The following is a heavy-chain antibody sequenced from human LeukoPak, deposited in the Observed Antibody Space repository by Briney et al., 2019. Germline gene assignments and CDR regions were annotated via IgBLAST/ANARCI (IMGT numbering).Heavy chain of an antibody. CDR1: GFTFSTYR. Sequence: GGSLRLSCAASGFTFSTYRMNWVRQAPGKGLEWVGRIKSKIDGGTTDYAAPVKGRFTISRDDSKNTVSLEMNSLKTEDTAVYYCTTGDYWGQGTLVTVSS. V-gene: IGHV3-15*01. J-gene: IGHJ4*02. CDR2: IKSKIDGGTT. CDR3: TTGDY.